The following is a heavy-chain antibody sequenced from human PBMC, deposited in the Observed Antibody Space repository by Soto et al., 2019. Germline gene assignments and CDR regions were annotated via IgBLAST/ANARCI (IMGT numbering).Heavy chain of an antibody. CDR3: ARDKAVTTAYFQH. D-gene: IGHD4-17*01. CDR2: ISAYNGNT. CDR1: GYTFTSYG. Sequence: SAKGSCKACGYTFTSYGISWVRQAPGQGLEWMGWISAYNGNTNYAQKLQGRVTMTTDTSTSTAYMELRSLRSDDTAVYYCARDKAVTTAYFQHWGQGTLVTVAS. V-gene: IGHV1-18*04. J-gene: IGHJ1*01.